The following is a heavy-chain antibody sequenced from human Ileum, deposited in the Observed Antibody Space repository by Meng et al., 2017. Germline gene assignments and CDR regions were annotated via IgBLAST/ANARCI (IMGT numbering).Heavy chain of an antibody. J-gene: IGHJ4*02. Sequence: QVQLVQSGDEVKKPGASLTVSCKTFGYTFSDYFMYWVRQAPGQGLEWMGWIDPRTGDTRYTQKLQGRVTMTRDTSISTVYMEVTNLRDDDTAVYYCARDLAGLGGYWGQGTLVTVSS. V-gene: IGHV1-2*02. D-gene: IGHD6-19*01. CDR3: ARDLAGLGGY. CDR2: IDPRTGDT. CDR1: GYTFSDYF.